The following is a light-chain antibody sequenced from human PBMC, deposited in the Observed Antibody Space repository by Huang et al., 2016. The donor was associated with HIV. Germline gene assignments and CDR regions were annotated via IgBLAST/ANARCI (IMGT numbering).Light chain of an antibody. CDR2: DAS. CDR3: HQHSSWPGT. V-gene: IGKV3-11*01. CDR1: QSVGSY. J-gene: IGKJ1*01. Sequence: DIVLTQSPATLSLSPGERATLSCRAGQSVGSYLAWYQQTPGQAPRLLVPDASHRAPGIPARFGGRGSGTDFTLTISSLEPEDFAVYYCHQHSSWPGTFGQGTRVEIK.